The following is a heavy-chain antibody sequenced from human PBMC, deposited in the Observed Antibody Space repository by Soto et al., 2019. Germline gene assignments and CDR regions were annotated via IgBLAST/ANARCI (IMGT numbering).Heavy chain of an antibody. Sequence: PSETLSLTCTVSGGSISSSSYYWGWIRQPPGKGLEWIGSIYYSGSTYYNPSLKSRVTISVDTSKNQFSLKLSSVTAADTAVYYCARLPFDFWSGYYTGNLPEDFDYWGQGTLVTVSS. CDR2: IYYSGST. J-gene: IGHJ4*02. V-gene: IGHV4-39*01. CDR1: GGSISSSSYY. D-gene: IGHD3-3*01. CDR3: ARLPFDFWSGYYTGNLPEDFDY.